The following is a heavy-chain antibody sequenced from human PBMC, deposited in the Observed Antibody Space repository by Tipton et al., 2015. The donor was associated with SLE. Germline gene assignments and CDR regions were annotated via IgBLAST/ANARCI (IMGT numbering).Heavy chain of an antibody. CDR1: GGSISSYY. CDR3: ARASGPYSSPGV. CDR2: IYYSGST. V-gene: IGHV4-59*01. J-gene: IGHJ6*04. D-gene: IGHD6-13*01. Sequence: TLSLTCTVSGGSISSYYWSWIRQPPGKGLEWIGYIYYSGSTYHNPSLKSRVTISVDTSKNQFSLKLSSVTAADTAVYYCARASGPYSSPGVWGKGTTVTVSS.